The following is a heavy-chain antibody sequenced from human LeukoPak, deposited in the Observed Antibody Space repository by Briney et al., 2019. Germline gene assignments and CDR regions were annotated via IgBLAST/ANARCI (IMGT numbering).Heavy chain of an antibody. CDR1: GGSISSYY. J-gene: IGHJ6*03. CDR2: IYTSGST. Sequence: PSESLSLTCIVYGGSISSYYWSWIRQPAGKGQEWIGRIYTSGSTNYNPSLKSRVTMSVDTSKNQFSLKLSSVTAADTAVYYCARGVSVSPFYYYYYMDVWGKGTTVTVSS. V-gene: IGHV4-4*07. CDR3: ARGVSVSPFYYYYYMDV. D-gene: IGHD6-13*01.